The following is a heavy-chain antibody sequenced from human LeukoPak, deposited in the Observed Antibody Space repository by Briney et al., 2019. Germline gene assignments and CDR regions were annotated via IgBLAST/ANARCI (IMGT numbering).Heavy chain of an antibody. CDR1: GFTFSSYS. Sequence: GGSLRLSCAASGFTFSSYSMNWVRQAPGKGLEWVSYISSSSSTIYYADSVKGRFTISRDNAMNSVYLQMNSLRAEDTAVYYCARAKRNGFDIWGQGTMVTVSS. J-gene: IGHJ3*02. CDR3: ARAKRNGFDI. V-gene: IGHV3-48*01. CDR2: ISSSSSTI.